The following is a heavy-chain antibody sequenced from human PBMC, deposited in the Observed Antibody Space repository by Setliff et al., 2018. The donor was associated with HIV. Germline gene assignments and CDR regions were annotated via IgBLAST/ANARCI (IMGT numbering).Heavy chain of an antibody. D-gene: IGHD3-22*01. CDR3: VRSLSGNSSTYYWAFDF. CDR2: ISGSGTYT. J-gene: IGHJ4*02. Sequence: SCVTSGFTFTSHSMNWVRLRPGKGLEWVASISGSGTYTHYADSVRGRFTVSRDNAKNSLWLQLDSLKVEDTALYFCVRSLSGNSSTYYWAFDFWGQGAPVTVSS. V-gene: IGHV3-21*01. CDR1: GFTFTSHS.